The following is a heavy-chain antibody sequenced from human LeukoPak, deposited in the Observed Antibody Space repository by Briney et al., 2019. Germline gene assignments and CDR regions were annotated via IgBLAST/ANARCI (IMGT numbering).Heavy chain of an antibody. CDR1: GFTFSSYS. D-gene: IGHD3-9*01. CDR2: ISGTGGST. Sequence: GGSLRLSCAASGFTFSSYSMNWVRQAPGEGLEWVSAISGTGGSTYYADSVKGLFTISRDNSKNTVYLQMNSLRPEDTAVYYCARDSLLTGPFDYWGQGTLVTVSS. CDR3: ARDSLLTGPFDY. V-gene: IGHV3-23*01. J-gene: IGHJ4*02.